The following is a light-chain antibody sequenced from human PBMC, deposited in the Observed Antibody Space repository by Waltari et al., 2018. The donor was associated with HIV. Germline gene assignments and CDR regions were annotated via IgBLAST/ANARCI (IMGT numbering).Light chain of an antibody. CDR1: YLESKN. CDR2: KTF. Sequence: SYLLTQAPSVSVAPGQTATISCGGDYLESKNVRWFQQKPGQAPLHVIFKTFNRPSGVPERFSGSNSANTATLTISGAQLADEGDYYCQVWDSSTVIFGSGT. CDR3: QVWDSSTVI. J-gene: IGLJ1*01. V-gene: IGLV3-9*01.